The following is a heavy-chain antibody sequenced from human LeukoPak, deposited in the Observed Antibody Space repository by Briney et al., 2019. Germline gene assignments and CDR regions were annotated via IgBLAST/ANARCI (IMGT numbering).Heavy chain of an antibody. J-gene: IGHJ4*02. CDR1: GFNFSTYS. D-gene: IGHD2/OR15-2a*01. Sequence: SGGSLRLSCADSGFNFSTYSVHWVRQTPGKGLEWLSYISSSSRTIYYADSVKGRFTISRDNAKNSLYLQMDSLRAEDTAVYYCAGGESLGYWGQGTLVTVCS. CDR2: ISSSSRTI. CDR3: AGGESLGY. V-gene: IGHV3-48*01.